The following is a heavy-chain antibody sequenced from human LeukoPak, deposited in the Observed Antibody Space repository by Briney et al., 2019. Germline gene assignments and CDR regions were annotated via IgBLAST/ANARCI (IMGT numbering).Heavy chain of an antibody. CDR1: GFTFSTYA. CDR3: AKRGYYDTLTGYYPFDN. D-gene: IGHD3-9*01. J-gene: IGHJ4*02. V-gene: IGHV3-23*01. CDR2: SGNGVGT. Sequence: GGSLRLSCAASGFTFSTYAMTWVRQAPGKGLEWVSASGNGVGTKYADSVKGRFTISRDNSKNTLYLQMNSLRAEDTAMYYCAKRGYYDTLTGYYPFDNWGQGTQVTVSS.